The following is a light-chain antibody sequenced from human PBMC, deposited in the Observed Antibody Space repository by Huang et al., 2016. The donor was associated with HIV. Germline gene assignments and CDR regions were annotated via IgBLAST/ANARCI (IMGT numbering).Light chain of an antibody. CDR1: HSLAHSDGNTY. V-gene: IGKV2-30*02. Sequence: DVVMTQSPLSLPVTLGQPASISCRSSHSLAHSDGNTYLNWFHLRPGQSPRRLVYKVSTRDSGVPDRVSGSGSGTNFTLKISRVEAEDIGVYYCMQGTHWPPGTFGQGTKVEIK. J-gene: IGKJ1*01. CDR3: MQGTHWPPGT. CDR2: KVS.